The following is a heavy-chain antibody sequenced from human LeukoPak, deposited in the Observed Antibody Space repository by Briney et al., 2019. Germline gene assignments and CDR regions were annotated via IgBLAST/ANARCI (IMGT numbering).Heavy chain of an antibody. CDR1: GGSISSYY. J-gene: IGHJ4*02. CDR2: INYSGST. CDR3: ARLGGATPY. Sequence: PSETLSLTCTVSGGSISSYYWSWIRQPPGKGLEWIGYINYSGSTDYNPFLKSRVTISVDTSKNQFSLKLSSVTAADTAVYYCARLGGATPYWGQGTLVTVSS. V-gene: IGHV4-59*08. D-gene: IGHD1-26*01.